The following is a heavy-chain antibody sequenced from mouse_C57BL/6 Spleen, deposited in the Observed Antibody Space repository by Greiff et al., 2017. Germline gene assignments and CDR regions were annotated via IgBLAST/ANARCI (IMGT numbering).Heavy chain of an antibody. Sequence: QVQLQQPGAELVKPGASVKMSCKASGYTFTSYWITWVKQRPGQGLEWIGDIYPGSGSTNYNEKFKSKATLTVDTSSSTAYMQLSSLPSEDSAVFSFARGLLRLYYFDYWGQGTTLTVSS. V-gene: IGHV1-55*01. CDR3: ARGLLRLYYFDY. CDR2: IYPGSGST. D-gene: IGHD1-2*01. CDR1: GYTFTSYW. J-gene: IGHJ2*01.